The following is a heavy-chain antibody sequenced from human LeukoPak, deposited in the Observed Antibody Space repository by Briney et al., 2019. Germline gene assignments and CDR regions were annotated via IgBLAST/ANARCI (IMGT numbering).Heavy chain of an antibody. D-gene: IGHD3-10*01. J-gene: IGHJ4*02. CDR3: AREMEAFGELLFFDY. V-gene: IGHV3-21*01. CDR1: GFTFSSYS. Sequence: GGSLRLSCATSGFTFSSYSMNWVRQAPGKGLEWVSSISSSSSYIYYADSVEGRFTISRDNAKNSLYLQMNSLRAEDTAVYYCAREMEAFGELLFFDYWGQGTLVTVSS. CDR2: ISSSSSYI.